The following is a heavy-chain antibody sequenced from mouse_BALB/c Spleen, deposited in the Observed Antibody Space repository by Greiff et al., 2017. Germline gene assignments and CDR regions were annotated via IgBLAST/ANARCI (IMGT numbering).Heavy chain of an antibody. CDR3: ARKEGMITTRGYAMDY. CDR1: GYSITSGYY. D-gene: IGHD2-4*01. Sequence: EVQRVESGPGLVKPSQSLSLTCSVTGYSITSGYYWNWIRQFPGNKLEWMGYISYDGSNNYNPSLKNRISITRDTSKNQFFLKLNSVTTEDTATYYCARKEGMITTRGYAMDYWGQGTSVTVSS. CDR2: ISYDGSN. V-gene: IGHV3-6*02. J-gene: IGHJ4*01.